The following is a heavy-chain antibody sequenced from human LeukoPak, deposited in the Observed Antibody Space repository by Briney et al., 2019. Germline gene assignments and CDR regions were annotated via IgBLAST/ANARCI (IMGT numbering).Heavy chain of an antibody. J-gene: IGHJ4*02. D-gene: IGHD3-10*02. CDR3: AKDLHGDYVRWGDY. V-gene: IGHV3-23*01. CDR2: ISAGGEST. Sequence: GGSLRLSCAASGFTFRSYAMTWVRQAPGKGLEWVSSISAGGESTWHADSVKGRLTISRDNSKNTLYLQMDSLRAEDTAVYYCAKDLHGDYVRWGDYWGQGTLVTVSS. CDR1: GFTFRSYA.